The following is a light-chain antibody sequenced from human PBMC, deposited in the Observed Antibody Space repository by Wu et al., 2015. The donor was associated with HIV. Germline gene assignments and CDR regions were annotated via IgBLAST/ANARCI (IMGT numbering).Light chain of an antibody. CDR3: QQYSSSTWT. CDR2: GAS. Sequence: EIVMTQSPATLSVSPGERATLSCRASQSVSRNYLAWYQQKPGQAPRLLIYGASSRAKGVPDRFIDSGSGTDFTLTNSRLEPEDFAVYYCQQYSSSTWTFGQGTKVEIK. J-gene: IGKJ1*01. CDR1: QSVSRNY. V-gene: IGKV3-20*01.